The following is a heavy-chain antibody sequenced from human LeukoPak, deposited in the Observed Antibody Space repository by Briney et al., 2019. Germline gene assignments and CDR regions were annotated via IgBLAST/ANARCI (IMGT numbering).Heavy chain of an antibody. CDR2: IYPGDSDT. CDR3: ARHLGTYSSSAFQH. D-gene: IGHD6-13*01. CDR1: EYRFTNYW. V-gene: IGHV5-51*01. J-gene: IGHJ1*01. Sequence: GESLKISFKGSEYRFTNYWIGWVRPMPGKGLEWMGIIYPGDSDTRYSPSFQGQVTISADKSISTAYLQWSSLKASDTAMYYCARHLGTYSSSAFQHWGQGTPVIVSS.